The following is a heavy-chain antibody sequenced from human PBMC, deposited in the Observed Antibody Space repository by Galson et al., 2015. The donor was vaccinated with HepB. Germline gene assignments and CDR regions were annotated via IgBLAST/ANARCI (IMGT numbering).Heavy chain of an antibody. CDR3: ARDYYGSGSQYYYYYYGMDV. V-gene: IGHV3-21*01. D-gene: IGHD3-10*01. Sequence: SLRLSCAASGFTFSSYSMNWVRQAPGKGLEWVSSISSSGSYIYYADSVKGRFTISRDDAKNSLYLQINSLRAEDTAVYYCARDYYGSGSQYYYYYYGMDVWGQGTTVTVSS. CDR1: GFTFSSYS. CDR2: ISSSGSYI. J-gene: IGHJ6*02.